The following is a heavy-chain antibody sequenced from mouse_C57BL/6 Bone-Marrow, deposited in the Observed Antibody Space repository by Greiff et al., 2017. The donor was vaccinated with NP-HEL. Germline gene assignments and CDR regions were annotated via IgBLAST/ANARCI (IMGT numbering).Heavy chain of an antibody. CDR3: ASLYYSNSYAMDY. CDR2: ISNGGGST. Sequence: EVQGVESGGGLVQPGGSLKLSCAASGFTFSDYYMYWVRQTPEKRLEWVAYISNGGGSTYYPDTVKGRFTISRDKAKNTLYLQMSRLKSEDTAMYYCASLYYSNSYAMDYWGQGTSVTVSS. J-gene: IGHJ4*01. V-gene: IGHV5-12*01. D-gene: IGHD2-5*01. CDR1: GFTFSDYY.